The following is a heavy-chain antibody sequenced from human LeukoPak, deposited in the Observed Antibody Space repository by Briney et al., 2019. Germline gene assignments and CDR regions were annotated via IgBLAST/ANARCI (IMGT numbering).Heavy chain of an antibody. CDR3: ARNNQQLLQNYFYYYMDV. J-gene: IGHJ6*03. D-gene: IGHD6-13*01. V-gene: IGHV1-69*13. Sequence: AVLVSCRASGYTFTGYYRHCLRQAPAREREGRGGIIPIFGTANYAQKFQGRVTITVDESTSTAYMELSSLRSEDTTVYYCARNNQQLLQNYFYYYMDVWGKGTTVTVSS. CDR2: IIPIFGTA. CDR1: GYTFTGYY.